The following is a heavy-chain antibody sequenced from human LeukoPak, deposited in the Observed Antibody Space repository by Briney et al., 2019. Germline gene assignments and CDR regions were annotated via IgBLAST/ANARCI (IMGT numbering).Heavy chain of an antibody. CDR2: ISGSGGST. CDR3: AKDGRYDYVWGSYRPYDDDY. J-gene: IGHJ4*02. Sequence: GGSLRLSCAASGFTFSSYAMSRVRQAPGKGLEWVSVISGSGGSTFYADSVKGRFTISRDNSKNTLYLQMNSLRAEDTAVYYCAKDGRYDYVWGSYRPYDDDYWGQGTLVTVSS. V-gene: IGHV3-23*01. D-gene: IGHD3-16*02. CDR1: GFTFSSYA.